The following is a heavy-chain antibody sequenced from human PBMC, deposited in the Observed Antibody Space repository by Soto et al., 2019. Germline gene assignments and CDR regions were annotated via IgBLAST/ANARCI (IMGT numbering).Heavy chain of an antibody. D-gene: IGHD4-17*01. Sequence: EVRLVESGGGLVQPGGSLRLSCAASGITISNYPMSWVRQAPGKGLDWVSGISGSGDTTYYADSAKGRFTISKDISKNSLFLQLDSLRGEDSALYFCLKADGGYPSTAPHWGQGALVTVSP. CDR3: LKADGGYPSTAPH. V-gene: IGHV3-23*04. CDR2: ISGSGDTT. J-gene: IGHJ4*02. CDR1: GITISNYP.